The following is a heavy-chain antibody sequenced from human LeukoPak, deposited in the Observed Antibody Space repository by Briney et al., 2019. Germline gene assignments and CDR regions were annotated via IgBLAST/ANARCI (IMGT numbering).Heavy chain of an antibody. D-gene: IGHD6-6*01. V-gene: IGHV1-24*01. CDR2: FGPEDGET. CDR3: ATEAKAIAARPGYFDY. CDR1: GYTLTELS. J-gene: IGHJ4*02. Sequence: GASVKVSCKVSGYTLTELSMHWVRQAPGKGLEWMGGFGPEDGETIYAQKFQGRVTMTEDTSTDTAYMELSSLRSEDTAVYYCATEAKAIAARPGYFDYWGQGTLVTVSS.